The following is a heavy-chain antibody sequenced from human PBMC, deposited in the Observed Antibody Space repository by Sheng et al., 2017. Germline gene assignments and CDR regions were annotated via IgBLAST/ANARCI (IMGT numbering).Heavy chain of an antibody. D-gene: IGHD2-15*01. CDR1: GGSIITNDYY. CDR3: ARDPRYCTGGTCYGNWFDP. Sequence: QLQLQESGPGLVKPSEALSLTCSVSGGSIITNDYYWGWIRQPPGKDLEWIGSISYTESTYYNPSLKSRVTISVDTSKNQFSLKLKSVTAADTAIYYCARDPRYCTGGTCYGNWFDPWAREPWSPSP. CDR2: ISYTEST. J-gene: IGHJ5*02. V-gene: IGHV4-39*07.